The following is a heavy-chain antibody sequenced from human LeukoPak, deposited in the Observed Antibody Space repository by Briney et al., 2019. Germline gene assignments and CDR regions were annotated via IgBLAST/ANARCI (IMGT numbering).Heavy chain of an antibody. CDR3: ARVSVYDSSGANTYYFDY. D-gene: IGHD3-22*01. CDR1: GGSFSGYY. V-gene: IGHV4-34*09. Sequence: SETLSLTCAVYGGSFSGYYWSWIRQPPGKGLEWIGEINHSGSTNYNPSLKSRVTISVDTSKNQFSLKLSSVTAADTAVYYCARVSVYDSSGANTYYFDYWGQGTLVTVSS. J-gene: IGHJ4*02. CDR2: INHSGST.